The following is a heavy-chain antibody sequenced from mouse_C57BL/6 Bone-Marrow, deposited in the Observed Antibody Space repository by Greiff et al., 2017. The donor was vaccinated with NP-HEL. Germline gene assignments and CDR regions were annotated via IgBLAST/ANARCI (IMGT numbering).Heavy chain of an antibody. CDR3: ARLTTKAMDY. Sequence: QVQLQQPGAELVKPGASVKLSCKASGYTFTSYWMHWVKQRPGQGLEWIGMIHPNSGSTNYNEKFKSKATLTVDKSSSTAYMQLSRLTSEDSAVYYCARLTTKAMDYWGQGTSVTVSS. J-gene: IGHJ4*01. CDR2: IHPNSGST. V-gene: IGHV1-64*01. CDR1: GYTFTSYW. D-gene: IGHD1-1*01.